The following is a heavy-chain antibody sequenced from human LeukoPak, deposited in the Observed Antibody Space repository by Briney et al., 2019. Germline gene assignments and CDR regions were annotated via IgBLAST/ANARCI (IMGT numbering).Heavy chain of an antibody. D-gene: IGHD4-23*01. J-gene: IGHJ4*02. CDR2: IIPIFGTA. CDR3: ARDPTVAVYPYYFDY. Sequence: SVKVSCKASGGTFSSYAISWVRQAPGQGLEWMGGIIPIFGTANYAQKSQGRVTITADESTSTAYMELSSLRSEDTAVYYCARDPTVAVYPYYFDYWGQGTLVTVSS. CDR1: GGTFSSYA. V-gene: IGHV1-69*01.